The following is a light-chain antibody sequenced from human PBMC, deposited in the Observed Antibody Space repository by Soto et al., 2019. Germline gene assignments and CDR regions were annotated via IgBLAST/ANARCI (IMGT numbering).Light chain of an antibody. CDR2: RAS. CDR1: QTISTF. Sequence: DIQMTQSPASLSASVGDRVTISCRASQTISTFFNWYQQKPGTAPRLLIYRASSVQSGVPPRFSGSGSGRDFALTISSLRPEDIATYFCQHSYSSPPWTFGQGTKVEV. V-gene: IGKV1-39*01. CDR3: QHSYSSPPWT. J-gene: IGKJ1*01.